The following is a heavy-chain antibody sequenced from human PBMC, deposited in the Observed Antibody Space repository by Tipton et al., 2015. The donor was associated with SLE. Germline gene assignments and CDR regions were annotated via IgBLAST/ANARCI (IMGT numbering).Heavy chain of an antibody. CDR2: ISDSGST. Sequence: TLSLTCIVSGGSISSHYWNWIRQPPGRGLEWIGYISDSGSTNYNPSLKSRVTISLDTSNNQFSLKLSSVTAADTAVYFCARDQVGVGDFDYWGQGTLVTVSP. J-gene: IGHJ4*02. D-gene: IGHD3-16*01. V-gene: IGHV4-59*11. CDR1: GGSISSHY. CDR3: ARDQVGVGDFDY.